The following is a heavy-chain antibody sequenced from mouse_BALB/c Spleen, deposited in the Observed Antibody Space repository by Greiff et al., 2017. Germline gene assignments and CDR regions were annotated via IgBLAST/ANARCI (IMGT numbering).Heavy chain of an antibody. CDR1: GFTFSSYA. D-gene: IGHD4-1*01. CDR2: ISSGGSYT. CDR3: ANWDGAY. V-gene: IGHV5-9-4*01. Sequence: EVMLVESGGGLVKPGGSLKLSCAASGFTFSSYAMSWVRQSPEKRLEWVAEISSGGSYTYYPDTVTGRFTISRDNAQNTLYLEMSSLRSEDTAMYYCANWDGAYWGQGTLVTVSA. J-gene: IGHJ3*01.